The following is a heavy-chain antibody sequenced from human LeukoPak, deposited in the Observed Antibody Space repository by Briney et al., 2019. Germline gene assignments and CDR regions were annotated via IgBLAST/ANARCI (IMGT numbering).Heavy chain of an antibody. CDR3: AKAYDSSGYYGYFDY. J-gene: IGHJ4*02. V-gene: IGHV3-23*01. Sequence: GGSLRLSCAASGFTFSSYAMSWVRQAPGKGLEWVSAVSGSGGSTYYADSVKGRFTISRDNSKNTLYLQMNSLRAEDTAVYYCAKAYDSSGYYGYFDYWGQGTLVTVSS. CDR2: VSGSGGST. CDR1: GFTFSSYA. D-gene: IGHD3-22*01.